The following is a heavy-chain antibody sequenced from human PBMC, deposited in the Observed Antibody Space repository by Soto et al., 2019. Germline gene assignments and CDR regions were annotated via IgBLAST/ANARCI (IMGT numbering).Heavy chain of an antibody. CDR2: IRQDGAQT. D-gene: IGHD6-19*01. CDR1: GFTLSSHW. CDR3: GSGSGWVFDS. Sequence: DVQLVESGGGLVQPGGSLRLSCTASGFTLSSHWVTWVRLAPGKGLEWVAIIRQDGAQTHYVDAVKGRFTISRDNTQNSVYLQMNSLGSEYTAVYYFGSGSGWVFDSWAQGNMVTVS. J-gene: IGHJ4*02. V-gene: IGHV3-7*02.